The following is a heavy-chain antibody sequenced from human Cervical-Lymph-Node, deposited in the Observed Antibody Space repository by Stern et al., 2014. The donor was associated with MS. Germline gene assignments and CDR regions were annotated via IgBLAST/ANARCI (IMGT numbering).Heavy chain of an antibody. J-gene: IGHJ4*02. CDR3: AGSGAYYTSGIDF. CDR2: VIAIFGTT. Sequence: QVQLVQSGAEVKKPGSSVKVSCKASGGIIRKNAISWVRQAPGQGLEWMGEVIAIFGTTNYAQECQGRLTITADESTTTAYMELSGLRSDDTAFYYWAGSGAYYTSGIDFWGQGTPVTVSS. V-gene: IGHV1-69*01. CDR1: GGIIRKNA. D-gene: IGHD3-10*01.